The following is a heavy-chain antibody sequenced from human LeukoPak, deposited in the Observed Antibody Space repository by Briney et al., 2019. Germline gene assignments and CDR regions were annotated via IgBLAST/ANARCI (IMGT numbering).Heavy chain of an antibody. V-gene: IGHV4-34*01. CDR3: ARGGKDFDWFGY. J-gene: IGHJ4*02. D-gene: IGHD3-9*01. CDR2: INHSGST. CDR1: GFTVSSNY. Sequence: GSLRLSCAASGFTVSSNYMSWIRQPPGKGLEWIGEINHSGSTNYNPSLKSRVTISVDTSKNQFSLKLSSVTAADTAVYYCARGGKDFDWFGYWGQGTLVTVSS.